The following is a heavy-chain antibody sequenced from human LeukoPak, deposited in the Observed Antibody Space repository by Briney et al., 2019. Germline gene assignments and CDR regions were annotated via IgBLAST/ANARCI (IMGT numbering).Heavy chain of an antibody. CDR2: INSDGSST. CDR1: GFTFCSYR. D-gene: IGHD4-17*01. J-gene: IGHJ5*02. Sequence: GGSLRLSCAASGFTFCSYRMHWVRQAPGKGLVWVSRINSDGSSTSYADSVKGRFTISRDNAKNTLYLQMNSLRAEDTAVYYCARNRMTTVNWFDPWGQGTLVTVSS. V-gene: IGHV3-74*01. CDR3: ARNRMTTVNWFDP.